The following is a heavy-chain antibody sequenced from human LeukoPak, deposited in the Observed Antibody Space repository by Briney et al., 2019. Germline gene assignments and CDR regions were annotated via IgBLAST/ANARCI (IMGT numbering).Heavy chain of an antibody. Sequence: PGGSLRLSCAASGFTFSSYGMHWVRQAPGKGLVGVAFIRYDGSNKYYADSVKGRFTISRDNSKNTLYLHMNSQRAEDTAVSYCAKERCIAARLAFCYFDNWGQGTLVTVSS. V-gene: IGHV3-30*02. CDR2: IRYDGSNK. J-gene: IGHJ4*02. D-gene: IGHD6-6*01. CDR1: GFTFSSYG. CDR3: AKERCIAARLAFCYFDN.